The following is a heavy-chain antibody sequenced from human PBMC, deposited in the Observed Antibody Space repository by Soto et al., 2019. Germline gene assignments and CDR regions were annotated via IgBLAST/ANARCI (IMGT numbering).Heavy chain of an antibody. J-gene: IGHJ4*02. CDR1: GHSISSGFYY. V-gene: IGHV4-38-2*01. CDR2: IYHTGST. Sequence: SETLSLTCAVSGHSISSGFYYWGWVRQPPGKRLEWIGSIYHTGSTYYNPSLKSRVTISVDTSKNRLSLKLNSVTAADTAMYFCARYGYYTSPRFFDYWGQGILVTVSS. D-gene: IGHD3-3*01. CDR3: ARYGYYTSPRFFDY.